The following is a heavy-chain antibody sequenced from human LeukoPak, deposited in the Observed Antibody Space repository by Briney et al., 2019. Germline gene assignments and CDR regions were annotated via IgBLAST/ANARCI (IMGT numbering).Heavy chain of an antibody. J-gene: IGHJ3*02. CDR3: ARDGAAAGTDAFVI. V-gene: IGHV1-69*06. CDR2: IIPIFGTA. CDR1: GGTFSSYA. Sequence: SVTVSCMASGGTFSSYAISWVRQAPGQGLAWMGGIIPIFGTANYAQKFQGRVPITADKSTSTAYMEPSSLRSEDTAVYYCARDGAAAGTDAFVIWGQGTMVTVSS. D-gene: IGHD6-13*01.